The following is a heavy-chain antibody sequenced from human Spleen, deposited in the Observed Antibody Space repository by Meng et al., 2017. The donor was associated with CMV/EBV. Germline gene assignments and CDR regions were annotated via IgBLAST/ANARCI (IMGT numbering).Heavy chain of an antibody. CDR2: INHSGST. CDR3: ARRPLLIAAAGSFDY. J-gene: IGHJ4*02. D-gene: IGHD6-13*01. CDR1: GRSMGGGDYY. V-gene: IGHV4-34*01. Sequence: QVRLQQGDQGRLGPYQTVPRTVSVLGRSMGGGDYYWSWVRQPPGKGLEWIGEINHSGSTNYNPSLKSRVTISVDTSKNQFSLKLSSVTAADTAVYYCARRPLLIAAAGSFDYWGQGTLVTVSS.